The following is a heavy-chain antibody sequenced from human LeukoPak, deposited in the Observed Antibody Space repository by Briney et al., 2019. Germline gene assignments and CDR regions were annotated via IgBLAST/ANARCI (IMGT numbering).Heavy chain of an antibody. CDR1: GFAFSDYY. J-gene: IGHJ4*02. Sequence: GGSLRLSCVDSGFAFSDYYITWIHQSPGRGLEWISYISSTGSITYYADSVEGRFTISRDNAKNSLYLQMNSLRAEDTAVYYCARARSYYDSSGSNYWGQGTLVTVSS. CDR2: ISSTGSIT. D-gene: IGHD3-22*01. CDR3: ARARSYYDSSGSNY. V-gene: IGHV3-11*01.